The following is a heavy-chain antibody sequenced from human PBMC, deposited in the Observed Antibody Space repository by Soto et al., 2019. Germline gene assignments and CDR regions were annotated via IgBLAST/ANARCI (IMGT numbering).Heavy chain of an antibody. V-gene: IGHV3-9*01. CDR2: IRWNSDNI. CDR1: EFTFDDYA. J-gene: IGHJ6*02. D-gene: IGHD3-9*01. Sequence: EVQLVESGGGLVQPGRSLRLSCAASEFTFDDYATHWVRQAPGKGLEWVSGIRWNSDNIGYADSVKGRFTIPRDNVKNPLYLQMNSLRAEDTALYYCAKDRSSILHYDMDVWGQGTTVTVSS. CDR3: AKDRSSILHYDMDV.